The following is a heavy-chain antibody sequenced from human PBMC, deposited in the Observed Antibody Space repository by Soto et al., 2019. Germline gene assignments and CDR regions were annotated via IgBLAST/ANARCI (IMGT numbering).Heavy chain of an antibody. CDR3: ARRERYYFDY. D-gene: IGHD1-20*01. CDR1: GGSISSSSYF. CDR2: MDYSGYT. J-gene: IGHJ4*02. Sequence: SETLSLTCTVSGGSISSSSYFWAWIRQPPGRGLEWIGSMDYSGYTYDNPSLKSRVTISVDTSKHQFSLKLSSVTAADTAVYYCARRERYYFDYWDQGTLVTVSS. V-gene: IGHV4-39*01.